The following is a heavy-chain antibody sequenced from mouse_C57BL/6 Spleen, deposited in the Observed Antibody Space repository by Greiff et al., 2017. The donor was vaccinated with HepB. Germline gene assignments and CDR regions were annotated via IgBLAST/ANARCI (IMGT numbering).Heavy chain of an antibody. V-gene: IGHV5-16*01. CDR3: ARTYYSNPYYAMDY. D-gene: IGHD2-5*01. J-gene: IGHJ4*01. Sequence: EVKLVESEGGLVQPGSSMKLSCTASGFTFSDYYMAWVRQVPEKGLEWVANINYDGSSTYYLDSLKSRFIISRDNAKNILYLQMSSLKSEDTATYYCARTYYSNPYYAMDYWGQGASVTVSS. CDR1: GFTFSDYY. CDR2: INYDGSST.